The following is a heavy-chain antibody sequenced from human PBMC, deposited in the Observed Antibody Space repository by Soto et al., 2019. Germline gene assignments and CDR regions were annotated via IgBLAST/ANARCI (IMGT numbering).Heavy chain of an antibody. CDR1: GYTFTSYG. CDR3: ARPVWFGDLGAFDI. J-gene: IGHJ3*02. D-gene: IGHD3-10*01. Sequence: GASGKVSCKASGYTFTSYGISWVRQAPGQGLEWMGWISVYNGNTNYAQKLQGRVTMTTDTSTSTAYMELRSLRSDDTAVYYCARPVWFGDLGAFDIWGQGTMVTVSS. CDR2: ISVYNGNT. V-gene: IGHV1-18*01.